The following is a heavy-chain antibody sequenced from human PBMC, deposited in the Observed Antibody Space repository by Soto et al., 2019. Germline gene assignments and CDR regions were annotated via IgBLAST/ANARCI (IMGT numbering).Heavy chain of an antibody. Sequence: PSETLSLTCAVSGGSISSGGYSWSWIRQPPGKGLEWIGYIYHSGSTYYNPSLKSRVTISVDRPKNQFSLKLSSVTAADTAVYYCARGTDYWGQGTLVTVSS. CDR2: IYHSGST. CDR3: ARGTDY. J-gene: IGHJ4*02. V-gene: IGHV4-30-2*01. CDR1: GGSISSGGYS.